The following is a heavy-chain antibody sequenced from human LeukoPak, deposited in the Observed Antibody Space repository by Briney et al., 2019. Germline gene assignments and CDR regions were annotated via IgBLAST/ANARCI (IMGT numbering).Heavy chain of an antibody. D-gene: IGHD5-18*01. Sequence: GTLSLSCAATGFTVRDYAMSWVRQAPGKGLEWVSTISGSGGSTDYADSVKGRFTISRDNSKNTLYLQMNSLRAEDTAVYYCAKGGGYSYGSWAFDSWGQGTMVTVSS. CDR2: ISGSGGST. CDR3: AKGGGYSYGSWAFDS. J-gene: IGHJ3*02. V-gene: IGHV3-23*01. CDR1: GFTVRDYA.